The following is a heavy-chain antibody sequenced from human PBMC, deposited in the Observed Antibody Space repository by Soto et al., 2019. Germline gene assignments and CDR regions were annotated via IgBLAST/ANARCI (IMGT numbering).Heavy chain of an antibody. CDR2: ISGSGVST. D-gene: IGHD2-21*02. CDR1: GFTFSSYA. CDR3: ARDGTEYWDGACYFY. J-gene: IGHJ4*02. Sequence: SGGSLRLSCAASGFTFSSYAMSWVRQAPGKGLEWVSAISGSGVSTYYADSVKGRFTISRDNSKNTLYLQMNSLRAEDTAVYYWARDGTEYWDGACYFYWGQGTLVTVPS. V-gene: IGHV3-23*01.